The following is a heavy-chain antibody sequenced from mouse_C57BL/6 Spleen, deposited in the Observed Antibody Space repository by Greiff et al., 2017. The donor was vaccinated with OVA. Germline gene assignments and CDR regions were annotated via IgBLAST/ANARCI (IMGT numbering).Heavy chain of an antibody. J-gene: IGHJ4*01. CDR2: IWSDGST. CDR1: GFSLTSYG. CDR3: ARENDYVGYAMDY. Sequence: QVQLKESGPGLVAPSQSLSITCTVSGFSLTSYGVHWVRQPPGKGLEWLVVIWSDGSTTNNSALKFRLSIRKDNSKSQVFLKMNSLQTDDTAMYYCARENDYVGYAMDYWGQGTSATVSS. D-gene: IGHD2-4*01. V-gene: IGHV2-6*03.